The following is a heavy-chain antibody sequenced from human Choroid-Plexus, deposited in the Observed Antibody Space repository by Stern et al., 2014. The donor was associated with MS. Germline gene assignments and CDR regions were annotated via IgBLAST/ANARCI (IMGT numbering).Heavy chain of an antibody. CDR2: VSYDGSNK. V-gene: IGHV3-30*18. Sequence: VQLVESGGGVVQPGRPLRLSCVASGFTFGSCAMHWVRQAPGKGLEWVAGVSYDGSNKYYVDSVKGRFTISRDNSQNTRYMQMSSLRPEDTAVYYCAKDRQDLTYLFDHWGQGSLVTVSS. CDR3: AKDRQDLTYLFDH. CDR1: GFTFGSCA. J-gene: IGHJ5*02. D-gene: IGHD2-2*01.